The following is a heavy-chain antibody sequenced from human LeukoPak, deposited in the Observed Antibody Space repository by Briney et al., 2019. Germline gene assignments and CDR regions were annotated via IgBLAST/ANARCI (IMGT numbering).Heavy chain of an antibody. Sequence: GGSLRLSCAASGFTFRTYWMSWVRQAPGKGLEWVSAISGSGGSTYYADSVKGRFTISRDNSKNTLYLQMNSLRAEDTAVYYCAKLDSSGWYRGYFDYWGQGTLVTVSS. CDR1: GFTFRTYW. D-gene: IGHD6-19*01. V-gene: IGHV3-23*01. CDR2: ISGSGGST. CDR3: AKLDSSGWYRGYFDY. J-gene: IGHJ4*02.